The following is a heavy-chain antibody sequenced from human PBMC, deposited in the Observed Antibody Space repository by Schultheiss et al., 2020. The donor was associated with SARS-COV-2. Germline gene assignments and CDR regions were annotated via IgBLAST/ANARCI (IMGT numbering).Heavy chain of an antibody. CDR1: GGSLDGFY. CDR2: IFYSGHT. Sequence: SETLSLTCTVSGGSLDGFYWSWMRQAPGKGLEWIGNIFYSGHTIYNPFLRRPVTISVDTSTNQFALKLNSVSAADTAVYYCARLGASSSWFDHWGQGTQVTVSS. J-gene: IGHJ5*02. D-gene: IGHD6-13*01. V-gene: IGHV4-59*08. CDR3: ARLGASSSWFDH.